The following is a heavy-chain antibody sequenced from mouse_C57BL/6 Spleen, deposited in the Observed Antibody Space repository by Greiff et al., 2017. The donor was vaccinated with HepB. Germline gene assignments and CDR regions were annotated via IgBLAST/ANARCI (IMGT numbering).Heavy chain of an antibody. V-gene: IGHV1-74*01. J-gene: IGHJ2*01. Sequence: QVQLQQPGAELVKPGASVKVSCKASGYTFTSYWMHWVKQRPGQGLEWIGRIHPSGSDTNYKQKVKGQATVTVDKSSSTDYMQLSSLTSEDSAVYYGTMSFNATVAVDYWGQGNKLTVSS. CDR1: GYTFTSYW. CDR3: TMSFNATVAVDY. CDR2: IHPSGSDT. D-gene: IGHD1-1*01.